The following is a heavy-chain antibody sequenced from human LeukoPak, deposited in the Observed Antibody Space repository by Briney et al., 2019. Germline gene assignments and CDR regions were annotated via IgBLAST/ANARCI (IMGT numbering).Heavy chain of an antibody. CDR3: ARDPNGDYVGAFAM. J-gene: IGHJ3*02. Sequence: GGSLRLSCAASGFTFTNYAMIWVRQAPGRGLEGVSAIRSGGDGTLSADCVKARFTISRDNSKNTLFLQMNNMRAEDTAVYYCARDPNGDYVGAFAMWGPGTKVTVS. V-gene: IGHV3-23*01. CDR1: GFTFTNYA. D-gene: IGHD4-17*01. CDR2: IRSGGDGT.